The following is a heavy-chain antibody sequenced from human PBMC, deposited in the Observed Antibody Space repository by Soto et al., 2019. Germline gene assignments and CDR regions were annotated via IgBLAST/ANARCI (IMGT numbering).Heavy chain of an antibody. Sequence: GGSLRLSCAASGFTFSSYAMHWVRQAPGKGLEWVAVISYDGSNKYYADSVKGRFRISRDNSKNTLHPQIDSLRAHARAFSGGGRVRPHSCRPRVNWAQETL. CDR2: ISYDGSNK. CDR3: GRVRPHSCRPRVN. CDR1: GFTFSSYA. J-gene: IGHJ4*03. V-gene: IGHV3-30-3*01. D-gene: IGHD4-4*01.